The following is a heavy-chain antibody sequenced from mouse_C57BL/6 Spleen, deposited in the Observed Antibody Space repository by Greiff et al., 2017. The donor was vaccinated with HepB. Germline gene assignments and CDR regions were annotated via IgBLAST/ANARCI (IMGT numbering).Heavy chain of an antibody. CDR1: GYTFTSYW. V-gene: IGHV1-59*01. D-gene: IGHD2-2*01. CDR3: ASFYYGYGGAY. CDR2: IDPSDSYT. J-gene: IGHJ3*01. Sequence: QVQLQQSGAELVRPGTSVKLSCKASGYTFTSYWMHWVKQRPGQGLEWIGVIDPSDSYTNYNQKFKGKATLTVDTSSSTAYMQLSSLTSEDSAVYYCASFYYGYGGAYWGQGTLVTVSA.